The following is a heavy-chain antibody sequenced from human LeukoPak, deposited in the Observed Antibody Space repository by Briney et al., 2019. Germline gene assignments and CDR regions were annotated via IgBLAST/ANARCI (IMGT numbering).Heavy chain of an antibody. CDR2: IYTTGTP. CDR3: ARGDYYDGGGRNWFDP. CDR1: GGSMSFYY. J-gene: IGHJ5*02. D-gene: IGHD3-16*01. Sequence: SETLSLTCTVSGGSMSFYYWSFIRQPAGKGLEWIGRIYTTGTPWHSASLKSRITMSVDTSRNQFSLRLTSVTAADTAVYYCARGDYYDGGGRNWFDPWGQGTLVTVSS. V-gene: IGHV4-4*07.